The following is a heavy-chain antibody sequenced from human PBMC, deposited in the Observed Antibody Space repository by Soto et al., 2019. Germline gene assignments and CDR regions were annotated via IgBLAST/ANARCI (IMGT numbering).Heavy chain of an antibody. CDR2: INSDGSGT. V-gene: IGHV3-74*01. D-gene: IGHD3-10*01. J-gene: IGHJ6*02. Sequence: EVQLVESGGGLVQPGGSLRLSCAASEFTFSSYWMHWVRQAPGKGLMWVSRINSDGSGTSYADSVKGRFTISRDNAKNTLYLQMKSLRVEDTAVYYCARGWVNYGSGSYDVWGQGTTVTVSS. CDR1: EFTFSSYW. CDR3: ARGWVNYGSGSYDV.